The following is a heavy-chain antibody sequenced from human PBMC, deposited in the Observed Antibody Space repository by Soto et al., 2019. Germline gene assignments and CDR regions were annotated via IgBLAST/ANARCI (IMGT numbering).Heavy chain of an antibody. D-gene: IGHD1-26*01. CDR1: GGSISSYY. CDR2: IYYSGSA. Sequence: SETLSLTCTVSGGSISSYYWSWIRQPPGKGLEYIGYIYYSGSANYNPSLESRVTISVDTSKNQFSLKLSSVTAADTAVYYCARAELGLPATWAFDSWGQGALVTVSS. V-gene: IGHV4-59*01. J-gene: IGHJ5*01. CDR3: ARAELGLPATWAFDS.